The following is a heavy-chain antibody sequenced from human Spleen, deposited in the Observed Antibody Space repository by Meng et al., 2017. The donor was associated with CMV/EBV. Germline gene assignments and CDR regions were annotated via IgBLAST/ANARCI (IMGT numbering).Heavy chain of an antibody. V-gene: IGHV3-21*01. Sequence: GESLKISCAASGFTFTDYSMNWVRQAPGKGLEWVSSISVSSGYIYYADSVKGRFTISRDNAKDSLYLEMNSLRVEDTAVYYCGSREGGYWGQGTLVTVSS. CDR3: GSREGGY. CDR2: ISVSSGYI. J-gene: IGHJ4*02. D-gene: IGHD3-16*01. CDR1: GFTFTDYS.